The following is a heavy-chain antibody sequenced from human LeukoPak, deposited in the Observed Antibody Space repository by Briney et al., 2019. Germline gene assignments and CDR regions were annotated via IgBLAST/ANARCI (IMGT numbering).Heavy chain of an antibody. CDR1: SGSISSNNHY. V-gene: IGHV4-39*07. CDR3: VRDRQYCSGGNCYSEDLPDS. Sequence: PSETLSLTCTVPSGSISSNNHYWGWIRQPHGKGLEWLGSINYRGDTDYNPSLKSRVTISIDPSKKQFSLKVNSVTAADTAVYYCVRDRQYCSGGNCYSEDLPDSWGQGTLVTVSS. J-gene: IGHJ4*02. D-gene: IGHD2-15*01. CDR2: INYRGDT.